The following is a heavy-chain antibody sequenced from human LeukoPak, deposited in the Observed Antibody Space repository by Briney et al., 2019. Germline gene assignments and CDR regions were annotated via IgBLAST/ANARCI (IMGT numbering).Heavy chain of an antibody. Sequence: SVTVSCKASGGTFSSYAISWVRQAPGQGLEWMGRIIPIFGTANYAQKFQGRVTITADKFTSTAYMELSSLRSEDTAVYYCARAGYSSGWYGYWGQGTLVTVSS. CDR2: IIPIFGTA. V-gene: IGHV1-69*06. CDR1: GGTFSSYA. J-gene: IGHJ4*02. D-gene: IGHD6-19*01. CDR3: ARAGYSSGWYGY.